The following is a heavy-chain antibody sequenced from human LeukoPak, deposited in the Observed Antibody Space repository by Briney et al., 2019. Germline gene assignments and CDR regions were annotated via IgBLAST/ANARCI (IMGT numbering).Heavy chain of an antibody. V-gene: IGHV1-69*05. CDR2: IIPIFGTA. J-gene: IGHJ6*03. CDR1: GGTFSSYA. D-gene: IGHD2-15*01. Sequence: SVKVSCKASGGTFSSYAISWVRQAPGQGLEWMGRIIPIFGTANYAQKFQGRVTITTDESTSTAYMELSSLRSEDTAVYYCARGLPGMVVAASYYYYYYMDVWGKGTTVTVSS. CDR3: ARGLPGMVVAASYYYYYYMDV.